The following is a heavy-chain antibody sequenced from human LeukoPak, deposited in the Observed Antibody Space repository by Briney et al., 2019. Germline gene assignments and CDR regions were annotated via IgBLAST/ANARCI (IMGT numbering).Heavy chain of an antibody. CDR2: IIPIFGTA. CDR3: AVRDGYNFIDY. D-gene: IGHD5-24*01. Sequence: AASVKVSCKASGGTFSSYAISWVRQAPGQGLEWMGGIIPIFGTANYAQKFQGRVTITTDESTSTAYMELSSLRSEDTAVYYCAVRDGYNFIDYWGQGTLVTVSS. CDR1: GGTFSSYA. V-gene: IGHV1-69*05. J-gene: IGHJ4*02.